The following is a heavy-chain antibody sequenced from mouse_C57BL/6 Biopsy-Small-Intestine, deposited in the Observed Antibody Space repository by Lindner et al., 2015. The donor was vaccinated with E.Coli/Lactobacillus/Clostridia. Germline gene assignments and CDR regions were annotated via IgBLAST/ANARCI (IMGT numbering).Heavy chain of an antibody. J-gene: IGHJ4*01. V-gene: IGHV1-7*01. CDR3: ARFDLYAMDY. Sequence: VQLQESGAELAKPGASVKMSCKASGYTFTSYWMHWIKQRPGQGLEWIGYINPSIGYTECNQKFKDKATLTADKSSSTAYMQLNSLTSEDSAVYYCARFDLYAMDYWGQGTSVTVSS. CDR1: GYTFTSYW. CDR2: INPSIGYT.